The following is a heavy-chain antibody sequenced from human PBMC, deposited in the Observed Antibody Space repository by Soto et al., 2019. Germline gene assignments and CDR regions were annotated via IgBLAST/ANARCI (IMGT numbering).Heavy chain of an antibody. V-gene: IGHV4-34*01. CDR3: ARADRTLVTSYSLDV. J-gene: IGHJ6*02. D-gene: IGHD2-21*02. Sequence: SETLSLTCAVYGGSFSGYYWTWIRQPPGKGLEWIGEINHSGTINFNPSLKSRLTISLDTSKKHFSLKLSSVTDADTAAYYCARADRTLVTSYSLDVWGQGTTVTSP. CDR2: INHSGTI. CDR1: GGSFSGYY.